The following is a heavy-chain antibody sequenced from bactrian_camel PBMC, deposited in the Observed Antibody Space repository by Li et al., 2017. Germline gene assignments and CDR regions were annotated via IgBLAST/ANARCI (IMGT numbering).Heavy chain of an antibody. CDR1: GLPFSRYW. D-gene: IGHD5*01. CDR2: VDDAGEIT. V-gene: IGHV3S1*01. CDR3: ATDTRGTN. J-gene: IGHJ4*01. Sequence: HVQLVESGGGLVQPGGSLKISCVASGLPFSRYWMYWIRQAPGKGLEWVAFVDDAGEITNYAGSVEGRFTISRDNAKNTLYLELNSLKTEDTAMYYCATDTRGTNRGQGTQVTVS.